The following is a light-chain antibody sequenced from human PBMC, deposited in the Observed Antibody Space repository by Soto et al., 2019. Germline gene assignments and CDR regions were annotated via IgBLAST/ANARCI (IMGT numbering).Light chain of an antibody. Sequence: DIQMTQSPSSLSASVGDRVTITCRASQSISRYLNWYQQKPGQAPKILIYAASSLHSGVPSRFSGGGSGSAFSLTISSLQTEDFATYYCQQSYSTPRTFGGGTKVEIK. CDR3: QQSYSTPRT. CDR1: QSISRY. J-gene: IGKJ4*02. CDR2: AAS. V-gene: IGKV1-39*01.